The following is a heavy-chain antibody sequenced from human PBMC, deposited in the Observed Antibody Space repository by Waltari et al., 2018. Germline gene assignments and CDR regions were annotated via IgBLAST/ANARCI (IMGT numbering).Heavy chain of an antibody. V-gene: IGHV4-34*01. Sequence: QVQLHQWGAGLLKPSETLSLTCVVDGVAFNGYYWTWIRQSPGKGLEWLGEISHSGSTKYTSPLKSRVAISIVTSQNQFSLGLYSVSVADTAVYYCARWNAYSGYEVSGIDGYFLDYWGQGTLVTVSS. CDR2: ISHSGST. CDR3: ARWNAYSGYEVSGIDGYFLDY. CDR1: GVAFNGYY. D-gene: IGHD5-12*01. J-gene: IGHJ4*02.